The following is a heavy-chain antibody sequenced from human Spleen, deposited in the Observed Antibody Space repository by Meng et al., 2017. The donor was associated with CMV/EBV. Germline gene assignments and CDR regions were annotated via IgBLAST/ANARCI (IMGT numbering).Heavy chain of an antibody. D-gene: IGHD3-3*01. J-gene: IGHJ1*01. Sequence: GRLQESGPGLVKPSETLSLTCTVSGGSISSYYWSWIRQPAGKGLEWIGRIYTSGSTNYNPSLKSRVTMSVDTSKNQFSLKLSSVTAADTAVYYCARANYDFWSGYPAEYFQHWGQGTLVTVSS. CDR2: IYTSGST. CDR3: ARANYDFWSGYPAEYFQH. V-gene: IGHV4-4*07. CDR1: GGSISSYY.